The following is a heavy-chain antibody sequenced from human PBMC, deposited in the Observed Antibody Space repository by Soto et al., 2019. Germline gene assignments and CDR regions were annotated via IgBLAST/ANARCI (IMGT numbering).Heavy chain of an antibody. J-gene: IGHJ4*02. D-gene: IGHD3-3*01. CDR3: ARGSSDFWSGYYFDY. V-gene: IGHV4-30-2*01. CDR1: GGSISSGGYS. Sequence: SETLSLTCAVSGGSISSGGYSRSWIRQPPGKGLEWIGYIYHSGSTYYNPSLKSRVTISVDRSKNQFSLKLSSVTAADTAVYYCARGSSDFWSGYYFDYWGQGTLVTVSS. CDR2: IYHSGST.